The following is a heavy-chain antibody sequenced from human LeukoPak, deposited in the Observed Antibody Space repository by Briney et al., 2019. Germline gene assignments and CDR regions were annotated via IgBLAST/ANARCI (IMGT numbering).Heavy chain of an antibody. CDR3: ARASWVSSADAVR. CDR1: GRAFTGLA. V-gene: IGHV3-23*01. D-gene: IGHD3-16*01. CDR2: LRGDGET. J-gene: IGHJ4*02. Sequence: GGSLTLACAASGRAFTGLAVSWVRQAPAKGPELVSSLRGDGETFYADSVRGRFTLSRDDSRNTVYLQLNNLRVEDTAIYYCARASWVSSADAVRWGQGTQVTVSS.